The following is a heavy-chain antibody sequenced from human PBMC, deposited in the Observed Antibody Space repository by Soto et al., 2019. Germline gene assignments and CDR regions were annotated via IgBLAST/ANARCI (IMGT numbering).Heavy chain of an antibody. CDR1: GFTFNSYA. J-gene: IGHJ6*02. Sequence: GGSLRLSCAASGFTFNSYAMSWVRQAPGKGLERVSAISGSGGSTYYADSVKGRFTISRDNSKNTLYLQMNSLRAEDTAVYYCAKDLAGYSSSWTSYYYYGMDVWGQGTTVTVSS. D-gene: IGHD6-13*01. CDR3: AKDLAGYSSSWTSYYYYGMDV. V-gene: IGHV3-23*01. CDR2: ISGSGGST.